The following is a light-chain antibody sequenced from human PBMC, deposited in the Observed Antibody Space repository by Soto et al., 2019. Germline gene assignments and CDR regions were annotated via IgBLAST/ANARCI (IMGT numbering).Light chain of an antibody. CDR2: GAS. CDR1: QSVSTN. Sequence: EIVMTQSASTLSVSPGERATLSCRASQSVSTNLAWYQQTPGQAPRLLIYGASNRATGIPARFSGSGSGTEFTLTISSLQSVDFAVYSCQQYNNWPWTFGQGTKVDIK. CDR3: QQYNNWPWT. V-gene: IGKV3-15*01. J-gene: IGKJ1*01.